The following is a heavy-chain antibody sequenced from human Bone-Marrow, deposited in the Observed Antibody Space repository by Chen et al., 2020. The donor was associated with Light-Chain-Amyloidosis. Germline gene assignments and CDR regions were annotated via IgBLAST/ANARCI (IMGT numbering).Heavy chain of an antibody. CDR1: GFAVSDNY. CDR3: ARDPEISSGGFDL. J-gene: IGHJ2*01. D-gene: IGHD6-25*01. V-gene: IGHV3-53*01. Sequence: EVQLVESGGGWIQPGGSLRLSCAATGFAVSDNYMSWVGQAPGKGLEWVSLIYRGGTTYYADSVKGRFTISRDNSKNTLYLQMNILRADDSAVYYCARDPEISSGGFDLWGRGTLVTVSS. CDR2: IYRGGTT.